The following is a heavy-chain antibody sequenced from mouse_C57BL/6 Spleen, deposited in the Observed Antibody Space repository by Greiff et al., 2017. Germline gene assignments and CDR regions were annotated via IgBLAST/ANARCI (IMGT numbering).Heavy chain of an antibody. D-gene: IGHD2-9*01. CDR2: IYPRDGST. Sequence: VQLQQSDAELVKPGASVKISCKVSGYTFTDHTIHWMKQRPEQGLEWIGYIYPRDGSTKYNEKFKGKATLTADKSSSTAYMQLNSLTSEDSAVYFCARTYYGYDAGAWFAYWGQGTLVTVSA. V-gene: IGHV1-78*01. J-gene: IGHJ3*01. CDR1: GYTFTDHT. CDR3: ARTYYGYDAGAWFAY.